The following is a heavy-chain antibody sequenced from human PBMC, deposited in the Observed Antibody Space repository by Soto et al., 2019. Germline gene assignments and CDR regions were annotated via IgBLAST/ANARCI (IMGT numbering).Heavy chain of an antibody. CDR3: ARIKWGLDYYNGMDV. Sequence: QVQLVQSGAEVKKSGASVKVSCKASGYSFSDYFIQWVRQAPGQGIEWVAWINPKTASTNYAKKFQGRVSLTWDTSFSTAYMELTRLRTDDTAVYYCARIKWGLDYYNGMDVWGQGTTVIVSS. CDR1: GYSFSDYF. V-gene: IGHV1-2*02. J-gene: IGHJ6*02. CDR2: INPKTAST. D-gene: IGHD1-26*01.